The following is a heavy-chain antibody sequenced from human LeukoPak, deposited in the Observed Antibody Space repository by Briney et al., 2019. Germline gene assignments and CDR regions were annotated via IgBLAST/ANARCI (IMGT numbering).Heavy chain of an antibody. CDR1: GYTFTSYD. V-gene: IGHV1-8*01. J-gene: IGHJ3*02. D-gene: IGHD5-24*01. Sequence: ASVKVSCKASGYTFTSYDINWVRQATGQGLEWMGWMNPNSGNTGYAQKFQGRVTMTRNTSISTAYMELSSLRAEDTAVYYCARDPVERGLQYDAFDIWGQGTMVTVSS. CDR2: MNPNSGNT. CDR3: ARDPVERGLQYDAFDI.